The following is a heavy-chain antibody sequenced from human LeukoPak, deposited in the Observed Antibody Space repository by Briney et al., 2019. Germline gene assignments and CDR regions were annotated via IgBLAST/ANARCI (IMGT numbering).Heavy chain of an antibody. Sequence: ASVKLSCKASGYTFTSYGNSWVRQAPGQGLEWMGWSSAYNGNTNYAQKLQGRVTMTTDTSTSIAYMELRSLRSDDTAVYYCARGGRDILTGYYTDFYYGMDVWGQGTTVTVSS. V-gene: IGHV1-18*01. CDR2: SSAYNGNT. CDR3: ARGGRDILTGYYTDFYYGMDV. D-gene: IGHD3-9*01. CDR1: GYTFTSYG. J-gene: IGHJ6*02.